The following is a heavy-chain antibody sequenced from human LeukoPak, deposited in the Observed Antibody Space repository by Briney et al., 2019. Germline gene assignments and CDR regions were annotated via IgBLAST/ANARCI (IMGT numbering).Heavy chain of an antibody. CDR2: ISSSGSTI. D-gene: IGHD6-19*01. CDR1: GFTFSSHW. V-gene: IGHV3-11*04. CDR3: ARDKGQWLVGEDY. Sequence: GGPLRLSCAASGFTFSSHWMSWIRQAPGKGLEWVSYISSSGSTIYYADSVKGRFTISRDNAKNSLYLQMNSLRAEDTAVYYCARDKGQWLVGEDYWGQGTLVTVSS. J-gene: IGHJ4*02.